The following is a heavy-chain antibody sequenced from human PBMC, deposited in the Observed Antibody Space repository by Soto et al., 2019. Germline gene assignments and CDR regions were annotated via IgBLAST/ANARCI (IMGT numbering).Heavy chain of an antibody. CDR3: ARLNHYYDSGSYHGNWFDP. CDR1: GFTFSSYW. V-gene: IGHV3-7*01. J-gene: IGHJ5*02. CDR2: IKQDGSEK. Sequence: PGGSLRLSCAASGFTFSSYWMSWVRQAPGKGLEWVANIKQDGSEKYYVDSVKGRFTISRDNAKNSLYLQMNSLRAEDTAVYYCARLNHYYDSGSYHGNWFDPWSQGTLVTVSS. D-gene: IGHD3-10*01.